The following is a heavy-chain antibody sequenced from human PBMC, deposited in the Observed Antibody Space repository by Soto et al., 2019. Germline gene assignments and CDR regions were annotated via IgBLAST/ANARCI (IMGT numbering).Heavy chain of an antibody. CDR1: GYIFVNYG. D-gene: IGHD3-16*01. CDR3: VMVDNYVTPTPQDV. Sequence: QVQPVQSGDEVKKPGASVKVSCKASGYIFVNYGIAWVRQVPGQGLEWMGWISPYTGNTHSATKVQGRLTMTTDTSTSTAYMDLGSLTSDDTAVYYCVMVDNYVTPTPQDVWGQGTTVTVSS. J-gene: IGHJ6*02. V-gene: IGHV1-18*01. CDR2: ISPYTGNT.